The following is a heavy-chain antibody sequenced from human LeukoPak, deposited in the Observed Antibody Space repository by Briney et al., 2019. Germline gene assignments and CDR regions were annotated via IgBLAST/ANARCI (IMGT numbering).Heavy chain of an antibody. CDR3: ARVGGMATITGAFDI. CDR2: IIPIFGTA. CDR1: GGTFSSYA. Sequence: SVKVSCKASGGTFSSYAISWVRQAPGQGLEWMGGIIPIFGTANYAQKFQGRVTITADKSTSTAYMELSSLRSEDTAVYYCARVGGMATITGAFDIWGQGTMVTVSS. J-gene: IGHJ3*02. D-gene: IGHD5-24*01. V-gene: IGHV1-69*06.